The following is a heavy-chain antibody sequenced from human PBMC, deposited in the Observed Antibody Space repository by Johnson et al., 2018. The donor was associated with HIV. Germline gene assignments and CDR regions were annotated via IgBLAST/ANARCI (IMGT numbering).Heavy chain of an antibody. CDR3: AKSVVSGESYSYAFDI. CDR1: GFTFNNYA. J-gene: IGHJ3*02. D-gene: IGHD3-10*01. V-gene: IGHV3-9*01. Sequence: EVQLVESGGGLVQPGGSLGLSCTASGFTFNNYAMTWVRQAPGKGLEWVSGISWNSGSIGYADSVKGRFTISRDNAKNSLYLQMNSLRAEDTALYYCAKSVVSGESYSYAFDIWGQGTMVTVSS. CDR2: ISWNSGSI.